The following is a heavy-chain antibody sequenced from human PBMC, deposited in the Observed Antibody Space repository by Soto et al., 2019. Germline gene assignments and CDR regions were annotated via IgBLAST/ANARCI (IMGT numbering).Heavy chain of an antibody. Sequence: QITLKESGPTLVKPTQTLTLTCTFSGFSLTTSGVGVGWIRQPPGKALEWLAFIYWDDDKRYSPFLKSRLSVTKDTSKNQVVLTMTNVDPMDTATYYCGHRGPLNGGWNGGVFDYWGQGTLVTVSS. CDR1: GFSLTTSGVG. CDR3: GHRGPLNGGWNGGVFDY. CDR2: IYWDDDK. V-gene: IGHV2-5*02. J-gene: IGHJ4*02. D-gene: IGHD1-1*01.